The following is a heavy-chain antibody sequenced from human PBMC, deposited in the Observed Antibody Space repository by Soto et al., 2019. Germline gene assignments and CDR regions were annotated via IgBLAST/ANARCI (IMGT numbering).Heavy chain of an antibody. CDR2: ISAYNGNT. J-gene: IGHJ6*02. CDR3: ARDKVVAFEDYYYYYGMDV. V-gene: IGHV1-18*01. Sequence: VASVKVSCKASGYTFTSYGISWVRQAPGQGLEWMGWISAYNGNTNYAQKLQGRVTMTTDTSTSTAYMELRSLRSDDTAVYYCARDKVVAFEDYYYYYGMDVWGQGTTVTVSS. D-gene: IGHD2-15*01. CDR1: GYTFTSYG.